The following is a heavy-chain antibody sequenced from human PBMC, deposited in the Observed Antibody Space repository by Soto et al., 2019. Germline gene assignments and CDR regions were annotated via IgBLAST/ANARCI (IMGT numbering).Heavy chain of an antibody. D-gene: IGHD5-12*01. Sequence: QVQLVESGGGVVQPGRSLGLSCAASGFTFSSYAMHWVRQAPGKGLEWVAVISYDGSNKYYADSVKGRFTISRDNSKNTLYLQMNSLRAEDTAVYYCARGYGGYDYFDYWGQGTLVTVSS. CDR1: GFTFSSYA. V-gene: IGHV3-30-3*01. CDR2: ISYDGSNK. CDR3: ARGYGGYDYFDY. J-gene: IGHJ4*02.